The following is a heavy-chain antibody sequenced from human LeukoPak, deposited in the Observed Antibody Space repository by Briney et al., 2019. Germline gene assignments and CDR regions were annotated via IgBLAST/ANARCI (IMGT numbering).Heavy chain of an antibody. CDR3: ARERSLRYFDWSPSDAFDI. D-gene: IGHD3-9*01. J-gene: IGHJ3*02. CDR2: ISSSSSYI. Sequence: GGSLRLSCAASGFTFSSYSMNWVRQAPGKGLEWVSSISSSSSYIYYADSVKGRFTISRDNAKNSLYLQMNSLRAEDTAVYCCARERSLRYFDWSPSDAFDIWGQGTMVTVSS. V-gene: IGHV3-21*01. CDR1: GFTFSSYS.